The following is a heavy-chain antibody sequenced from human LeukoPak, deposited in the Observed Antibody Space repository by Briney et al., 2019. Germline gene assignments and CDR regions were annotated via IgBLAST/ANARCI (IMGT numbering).Heavy chain of an antibody. Sequence: GGSLRLSCASSGFTFIGYGMHWVRQAPGKGLEWVAFIRYDGSYKYYADSVKGRFTISRDNSKNTLYLQMNSLRAEDTAVYYCAKDYEITTHLFDYWGQGTLVTVSS. CDR3: AKDYEITTHLFDY. D-gene: IGHD3-16*01. CDR1: GFTFIGYG. CDR2: IRYDGSYK. V-gene: IGHV3-30*02. J-gene: IGHJ4*02.